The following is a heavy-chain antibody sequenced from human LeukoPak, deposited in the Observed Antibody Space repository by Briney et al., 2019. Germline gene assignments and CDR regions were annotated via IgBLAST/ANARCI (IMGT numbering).Heavy chain of an antibody. V-gene: IGHV1-69*05. D-gene: IGHD3-22*01. CDR1: GGTFSSYA. Sequence: SVKVSCKASGGTFSSYAISWVRQAPGQGLEWMGGIIPIFGTANYAQKFQGRVTITTDESTSTAYMELSSLRSEDTAVYYCARLSSPYYYDSSGYSRAFDYWGQGTLVTVSS. J-gene: IGHJ4*02. CDR2: IIPIFGTA. CDR3: ARLSSPYYYDSSGYSRAFDY.